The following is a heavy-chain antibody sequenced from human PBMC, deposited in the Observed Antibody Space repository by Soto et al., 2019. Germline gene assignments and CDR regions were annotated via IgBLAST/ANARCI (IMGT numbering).Heavy chain of an antibody. CDR1: GFTFSTYS. Sequence: GGSLRLSCAASGFTFSTYSMNWVRQAPGKGLEWVSSMSSSSSYIYYADSVKGRFTISRDNAQNSLYLQMNSLRAEDTAVYYCARAQSSIAAAGTPDYWGQGTLVTVSS. CDR2: MSSSSSYI. CDR3: ARAQSSIAAAGTPDY. D-gene: IGHD6-13*01. J-gene: IGHJ4*02. V-gene: IGHV3-21*01.